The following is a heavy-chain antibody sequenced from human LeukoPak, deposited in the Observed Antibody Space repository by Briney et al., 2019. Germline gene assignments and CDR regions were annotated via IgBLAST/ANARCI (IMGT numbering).Heavy chain of an antibody. CDR1: GYTFTGYY. V-gene: IGHV1-2*02. J-gene: IGHJ4*02. Sequence: ASVKVSCKASGYTFTGYYMHWVRQAPGQGLEWMGWINPNSGGTNYAQKFQGRVTMTRDTSISTAYMELSRLRSDDTAVYYCARVGAIRPCSGGSCYTYWGQGTLVTVSS. CDR3: ARVGAIRPCSGGSCYTY. D-gene: IGHD2-15*01. CDR2: INPNSGGT.